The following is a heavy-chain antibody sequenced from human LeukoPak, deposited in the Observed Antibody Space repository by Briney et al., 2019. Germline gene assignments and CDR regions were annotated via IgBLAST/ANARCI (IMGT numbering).Heavy chain of an antibody. V-gene: IGHV1-24*01. Sequence: ASVKVSCKVSGYTLTELSMHWARQAPGKGLEWMGGFDPEDGETIYAQKFQGRVTMTEDTSTDTAYMELSSLRSEDTAVYYCATYTSGGLRYFDFFDYWGQGTLVTVSS. D-gene: IGHD3-9*01. CDR1: GYTLTELS. J-gene: IGHJ4*02. CDR3: ATYTSGGLRYFDFFDY. CDR2: FDPEDGET.